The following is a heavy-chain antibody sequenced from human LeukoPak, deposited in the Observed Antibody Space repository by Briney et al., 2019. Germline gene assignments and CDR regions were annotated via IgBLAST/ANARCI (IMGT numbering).Heavy chain of an antibody. D-gene: IGHD6-6*01. CDR2: TYYRSKWYT. J-gene: IGHJ4*02. CDR1: GDIVSSNSAA. V-gene: IGHV6-1*01. Sequence: SQTLSLTCAISGDIVSSNSAAWNWIRQSPSRGLEWLGRTYYRSKWYTGYAGSVKSRITINPDTSKNQFSLQLNSVTPEDTAVYYCARGAARRLDYWGQGTLVTVSS. CDR3: ARGAARRLDY.